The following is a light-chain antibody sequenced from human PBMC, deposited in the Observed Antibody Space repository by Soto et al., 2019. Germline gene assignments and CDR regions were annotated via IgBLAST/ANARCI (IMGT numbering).Light chain of an antibody. CDR3: QQRSDSIT. J-gene: IGKJ5*01. CDR1: QSVDSNH. CDR2: DAS. Sequence: IVLTQSPGTLSLSPWERATLSCRASQSVDSNHLAWYQQKPGQAPRLLIYDASTRAPGIPARFSGRGSGADFTLTISSLEPEDFAVYYCQQRSDSITFGQGTRLEIK. V-gene: IGKV3-11*01.